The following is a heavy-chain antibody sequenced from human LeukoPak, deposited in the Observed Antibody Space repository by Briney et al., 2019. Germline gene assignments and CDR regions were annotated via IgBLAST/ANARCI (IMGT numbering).Heavy chain of an antibody. CDR2: TYYRSKWYN. V-gene: IGHV6-1*01. CDR3: ARSLWGGAFDV. Sequence: SQTLSLTCAISGDSVSSNSGVWNWIRQSPSRGLEWLGKTYYRSKWYNDYAVSVKSRITINPDTSKNQFSLHLNSVTLEDTAVYYCARSLWGGAFDVWGQGTMVAVSS. J-gene: IGHJ3*01. CDR1: GDSVSSNSGV. D-gene: IGHD3-16*01.